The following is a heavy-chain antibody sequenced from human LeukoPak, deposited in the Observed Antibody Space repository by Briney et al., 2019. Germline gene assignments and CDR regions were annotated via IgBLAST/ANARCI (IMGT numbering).Heavy chain of an antibody. J-gene: IGHJ4*02. CDR3: VKDYSTIPAAANPLFDY. D-gene: IGHD6-13*01. CDR1: GFSFSSYA. Sequence: GGSLRLSCAASGFSFSSYAMSWVRQSPGKGLEWVSTISDTGGYTYYADSVRGRFTISRDNSKNTLYLQMHSLRAEDTAVYYCVKDYSTIPAAANPLFDYWGQGALVTVSS. V-gene: IGHV3-23*01. CDR2: ISDTGGYT.